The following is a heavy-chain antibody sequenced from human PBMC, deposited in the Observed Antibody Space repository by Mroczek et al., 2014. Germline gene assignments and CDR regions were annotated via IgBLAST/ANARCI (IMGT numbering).Heavy chain of an antibody. V-gene: IGHV4-34*01. CDR1: GGSFSGYY. J-gene: IGHJ4*02. CDR2: INHSGST. CDR3: AMGGYCSGGSCYSGRGAEFDY. D-gene: IGHD2-15*01. Sequence: QVQLQQWGAGLLKPSETLSLTCAVYGGSFSGYYWSWIRQPPGKGLEWIGEINHSGSTNYNPSLKSRVTISVDTSKNQFSLKLSSVTAADTAVYYCAMGGYCSGGSCYSGRGAEFDYWGQGTLVTVSS.